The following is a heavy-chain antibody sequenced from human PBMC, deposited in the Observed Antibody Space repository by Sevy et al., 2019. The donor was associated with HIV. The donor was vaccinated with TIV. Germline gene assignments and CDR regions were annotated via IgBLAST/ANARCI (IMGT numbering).Heavy chain of an antibody. J-gene: IGHJ3*02. D-gene: IGHD1-26*01. CDR1: GFTFSTYW. V-gene: IGHV3-74*01. CDR2: INSDGNYR. Sequence: GGSLRLSCAASGFTFSTYWMHWVRQAPGKGLVWVSRINSDGNYRSYVESVEGRFTISRDNAKNTLFLQMSSLRVEDTAVYYCAREARGSLEGFDIWGQGTMVTVSS. CDR3: AREARGSLEGFDI.